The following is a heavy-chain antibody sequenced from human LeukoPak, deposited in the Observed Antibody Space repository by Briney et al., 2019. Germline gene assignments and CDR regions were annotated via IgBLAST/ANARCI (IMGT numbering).Heavy chain of an antibody. Sequence: PSETLSLTCTVSGRSIISGGYYWSWIRQPAGKGLEWIGRIYPTRGTNYNASLKSRVTISGDTSKNQFSLKLTSVTAADTAVYYCARVIASRGEFDYWGQGTLVTVSS. CDR1: GRSIISGGYY. CDR3: ARVIASRGEFDY. J-gene: IGHJ4*02. CDR2: IYPTRGT. D-gene: IGHD3-10*01. V-gene: IGHV4-61*02.